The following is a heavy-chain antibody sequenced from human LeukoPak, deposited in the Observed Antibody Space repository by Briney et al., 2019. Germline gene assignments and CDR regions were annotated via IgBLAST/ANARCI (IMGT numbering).Heavy chain of an antibody. Sequence: GGSLRLSCAASGFTFSSYWMSWVRQAPGKGLEWVANIKQDGNEKYFVDSVKGRFSISRDNAKNSLYLQMSSLRAEDTAVYYCARAGYCGGGTCFSNYFDFWGQGTLVTVSS. V-gene: IGHV3-7*01. CDR3: ARAGYCGGGTCFSNYFDF. CDR2: IKQDGNEK. J-gene: IGHJ4*02. CDR1: GFTFSSYW. D-gene: IGHD2-15*01.